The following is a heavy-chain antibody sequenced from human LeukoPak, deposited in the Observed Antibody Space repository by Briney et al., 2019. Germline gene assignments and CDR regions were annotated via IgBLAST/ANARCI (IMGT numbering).Heavy chain of an antibody. CDR2: IYHSGST. CDR1: GYSISSGYY. Sequence: SETLSLTCTVSGYSISSGYYWGWIRQPPGKGLEWIGSIYHSGSTYYNPSLKSRVTISVDTSKNQFSLKLSSVTAADTAVYYCARARLPNSYFDFWSGYWGHWFDPWGQGTLVIVSS. CDR3: ARARLPNSYFDFWSGYWGHWFDP. V-gene: IGHV4-38-2*02. J-gene: IGHJ5*02. D-gene: IGHD3-3*01.